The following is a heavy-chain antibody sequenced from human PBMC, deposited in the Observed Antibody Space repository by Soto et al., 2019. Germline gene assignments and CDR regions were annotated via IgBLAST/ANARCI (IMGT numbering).Heavy chain of an antibody. V-gene: IGHV4-39*01. J-gene: IGHJ4*02. CDR2: IHNTGNT. D-gene: IGHD1-26*01. CDR1: GGSISSGGYS. CDR3: ARLYTGNYIMYY. Sequence: PSETLSLTCAVSGGSISSGGYSWSWIRQPPGKGLEWIAYIHNTGNTFYNPSLKSRVTLSIDTSQSQFSLHLSSVTAADTAVYYCARLYTGNYIMYYWGPGTLVTSPQ.